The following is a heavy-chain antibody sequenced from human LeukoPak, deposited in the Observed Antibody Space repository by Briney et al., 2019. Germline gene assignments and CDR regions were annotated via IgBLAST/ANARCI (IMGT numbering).Heavy chain of an antibody. Sequence: GGSLRLSCAASGFTFDDYAMHWVRQAPGKGLEWVSGTSWNSGSIGYADSVKGRFTISRDNAKNSLYLQMNSLRAEDTAVYYCARDRYYGSGSYHLDYWGQGTLVTVSS. V-gene: IGHV3-9*01. CDR2: TSWNSGSI. D-gene: IGHD3-10*01. CDR3: ARDRYYGSGSYHLDY. J-gene: IGHJ4*02. CDR1: GFTFDDYA.